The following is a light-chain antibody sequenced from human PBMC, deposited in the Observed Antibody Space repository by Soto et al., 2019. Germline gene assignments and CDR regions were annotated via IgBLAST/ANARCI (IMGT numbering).Light chain of an antibody. CDR2: GAS. V-gene: IGKV3-20*01. CDR3: QHYSSSPPEVT. Sequence: EIVLTQSPATLSLSPGERATLSCRASQSVSTNYLAWYQQRPGQAPRLLIFGASYRATGIPDRFSGSGSGTDFTLTISRLEPEDVAVYYCQHYSSSPPEVTFGPGTKVDSK. CDR1: QSVSTNY. J-gene: IGKJ3*01.